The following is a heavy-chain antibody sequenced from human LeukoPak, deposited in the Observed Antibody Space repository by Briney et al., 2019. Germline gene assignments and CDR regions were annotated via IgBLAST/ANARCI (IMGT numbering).Heavy chain of an antibody. Sequence: SETLSLTCTVSGASLSNGHWSWVRQPPGQGLEWIGFISNSGRTNYNPSLTSRVTMLLATSKSQFSLMLSSVTDADTAMYFCARHGSGWSFDYWGQGALVTVSS. CDR3: ARHGSGWSFDY. D-gene: IGHD6-19*01. CDR1: GASLSNGH. V-gene: IGHV4-59*08. CDR2: ISNSGRT. J-gene: IGHJ4*02.